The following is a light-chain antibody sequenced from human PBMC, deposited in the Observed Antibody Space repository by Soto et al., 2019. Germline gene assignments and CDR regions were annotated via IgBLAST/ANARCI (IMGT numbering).Light chain of an antibody. J-gene: IGKJ5*01. CDR1: QSFNSIY. CDR3: QQYNEGPPFT. CDR2: DAS. Sequence: EIVWTQSTGILSLSXGERATLSCRASQSFNSIYLAWYQQKPGQAPSLLIYDASNRATGIPARFSGSGSGTEFTLTISSLQSEDFAVYYCQQYNEGPPFTVGQGTRLEI. V-gene: IGKV3D-15*01.